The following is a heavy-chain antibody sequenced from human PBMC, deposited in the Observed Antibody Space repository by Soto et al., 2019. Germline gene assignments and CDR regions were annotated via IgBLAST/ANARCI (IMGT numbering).Heavy chain of an antibody. CDR3: ASSTDPFRSYNWNDAGYYFDY. D-gene: IGHD1-1*01. V-gene: IGHV3-23*01. CDR2: ISGSGGST. J-gene: IGHJ4*02. CDR1: GFTFSSYA. Sequence: GGSLRLSCAASGFTFSSYAMSWVRQAPGKGLEWVSAISGSGGSTYYADSVKGRFTISRDNSKNTLYLQMNSLRAEDTAVYYCASSTDPFRSYNWNDAGYYFDYWGQGTLVTVSS.